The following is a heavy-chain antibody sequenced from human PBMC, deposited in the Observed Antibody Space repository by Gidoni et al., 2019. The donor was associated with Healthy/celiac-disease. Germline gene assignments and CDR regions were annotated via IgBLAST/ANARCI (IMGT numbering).Heavy chain of an antibody. V-gene: IGHV3-48*01. Sequence: EVQLVESGGGLVQPGGSLRLSCAASGFTFSSYSMNWVRQAPGKGLEWVSYISSSSTIYYADSVKGRFTISRDNAKNSLYLQMNSLRAEDTAVYYCARVYYDSSGNGLDYWGQGTLVTVSS. CDR3: ARVYYDSSGNGLDY. J-gene: IGHJ4*02. CDR1: GFTFSSYS. CDR2: ISSSSTI. D-gene: IGHD3-22*01.